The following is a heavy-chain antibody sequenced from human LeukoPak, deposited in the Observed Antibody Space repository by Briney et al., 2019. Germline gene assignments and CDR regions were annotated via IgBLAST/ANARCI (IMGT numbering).Heavy chain of an antibody. CDR3: ATPSGLDY. Sequence: PGRSLGLSCAASGFTFSSYAMHWVRQAPGKGLEWVAVISYDGSNKYYADSVKGRFTISRDNSKNTLYLQMNSLRAEDTAVYYCATPSGLDYWGQGTLVTVSS. J-gene: IGHJ4*02. V-gene: IGHV3-30*04. CDR2: ISYDGSNK. CDR1: GFTFSSYA.